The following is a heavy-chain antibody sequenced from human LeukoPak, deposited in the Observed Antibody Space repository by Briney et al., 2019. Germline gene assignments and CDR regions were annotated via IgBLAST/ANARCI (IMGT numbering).Heavy chain of an antibody. CDR1: GGSFSGYY. D-gene: IGHD3-22*01. J-gene: IGHJ5*02. Sequence: SETLSLTCAVYGGSFSGYYWSWIRQPPGNGLEWIGEINHSGSTNYNPSLKSRVTISVDTSKNQFSLKLSSVTAADTAVYYCARFPPRYYYDSSDSWFDPWGQGTLVTVSS. CDR2: INHSGST. CDR3: ARFPPRYYYDSSDSWFDP. V-gene: IGHV4-34*01.